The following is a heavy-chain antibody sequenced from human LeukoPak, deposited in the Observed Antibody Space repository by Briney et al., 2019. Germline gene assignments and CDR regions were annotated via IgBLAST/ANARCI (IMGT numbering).Heavy chain of an antibody. Sequence: GGSLRLSCAASGFTFSSCGMTWVRQAPGKGLEWVSSISGSDDGTYYADSVKGRFTISRDNSKNTLYLQMNSLRAEDTAVYYCAKGKDTVTTVGVKTYNWFDPWGQGTLVTVSS. CDR1: GFTFSSCG. CDR2: ISGSDDGT. J-gene: IGHJ5*02. CDR3: AKGKDTVTTVGVKTYNWFDP. D-gene: IGHD4-17*01. V-gene: IGHV3-23*01.